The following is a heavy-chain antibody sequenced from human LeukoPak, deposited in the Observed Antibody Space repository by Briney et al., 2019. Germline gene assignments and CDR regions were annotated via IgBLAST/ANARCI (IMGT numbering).Heavy chain of an antibody. D-gene: IGHD4-17*01. J-gene: IGHJ4*02. CDR3: ARDSTTVTGYFDY. CDR2: LYYIGST. Sequence: PSETLSLTXTVSGGSISSYYWSCIRQPPGKGLEGIGYLYYIGSTNYNPSLNSLVTISLDTSKNQFSLKLSSVTAADTAVYYCARDSTTVTGYFDYWGQGPLVPVSS. V-gene: IGHV4-59*01. CDR1: GGSISSYY.